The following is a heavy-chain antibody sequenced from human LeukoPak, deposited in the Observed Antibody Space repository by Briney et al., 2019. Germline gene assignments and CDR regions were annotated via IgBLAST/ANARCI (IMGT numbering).Heavy chain of an antibody. CDR3: AREVGELFRGVFRFDP. CDR1: GFTFSSYE. J-gene: IGHJ5*02. V-gene: IGHV3-21*01. CDR2: IKSSSSYI. Sequence: GGSLRLSCAASGFTFSSYEMNWVRQAPGKGLEWVSSIKSSSSYIYYADSVKGRFTISRDNAKNSLYLQMNSLRAEDTAVYYCAREVGELFRGVFRFDPWGQGTLVTVSS. D-gene: IGHD3-10*01.